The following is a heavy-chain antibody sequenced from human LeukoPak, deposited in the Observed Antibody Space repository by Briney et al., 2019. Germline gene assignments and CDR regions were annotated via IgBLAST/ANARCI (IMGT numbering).Heavy chain of an antibody. J-gene: IGHJ5*02. CDR1: GYSFTSYW. CDR3: ARQGGVQLERRGRLDP. D-gene: IGHD1-1*01. Sequence: GESLKISCKGSGYSFTSYWISWVRQMPGKGLEWMGRIDPSDSYTNYSPSFQGHVTISADKSISTAYLQWSSLKASDTAMYYCARQGGVQLERRGRLDPWGQGTWSPSPQ. CDR2: IDPSDSYT. V-gene: IGHV5-10-1*01.